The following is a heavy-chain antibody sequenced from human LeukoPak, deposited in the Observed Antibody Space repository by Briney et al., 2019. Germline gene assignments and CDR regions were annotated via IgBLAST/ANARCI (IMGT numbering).Heavy chain of an antibody. Sequence: PGGSLRLSCAASGFTFSSYWMSWVRQAPGKGLEWVSAISGSGGSTYYADSVKGRFTISRDNSKNTLYLQMNSLRADDTAVYYCAKDVGSSSASDYFDCWGQGTLVTVSS. J-gene: IGHJ4*02. CDR3: AKDVGSSSASDYFDC. D-gene: IGHD6-6*01. CDR1: GFTFSSYW. CDR2: ISGSGGST. V-gene: IGHV3-23*01.